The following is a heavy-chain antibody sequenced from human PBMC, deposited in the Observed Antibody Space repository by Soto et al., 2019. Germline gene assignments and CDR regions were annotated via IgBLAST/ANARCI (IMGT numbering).Heavy chain of an antibody. J-gene: IGHJ4*02. CDR2: IKSKTDGGTT. CDR1: GFTFSNAW. CDR3: TTYFLEWLLFNY. V-gene: IGHV3-15*01. Sequence: GRSLRLSCAASGFTFSNAWMSWVRQAPGKGLEWVGRIKSKTDGGTTDYAAPVKGRFTISRDDSKNTLYLQMNSLKTEDTAVYYCTTYFLEWLLFNYWGQGTLVTVSS. D-gene: IGHD3-3*01.